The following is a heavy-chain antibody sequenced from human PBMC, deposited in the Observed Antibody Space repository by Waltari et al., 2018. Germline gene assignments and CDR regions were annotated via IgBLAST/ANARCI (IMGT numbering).Heavy chain of an antibody. D-gene: IGHD1-7*01. Sequence: QVQLQQWGAGLLKPSETLSLTCAVYGGSFSGYFWSWIRQPPGKGLEWIGEINHSGSTNYNPSLKSRVTISVDTSKNQFSLKLSSVTAADTAVYYCARGLTGTTFLGYWGQGTLVTVSS. V-gene: IGHV4-34*01. J-gene: IGHJ4*02. CDR1: GGSFSGYF. CDR3: ARGLTGTTFLGY. CDR2: INHSGST.